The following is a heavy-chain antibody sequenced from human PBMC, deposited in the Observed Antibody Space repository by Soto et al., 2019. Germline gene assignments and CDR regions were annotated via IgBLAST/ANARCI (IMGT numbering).Heavy chain of an antibody. V-gene: IGHV1-18*01. CDR2: ISAYNGNT. J-gene: IGHJ5*02. Sequence: ASVKVSCKASGYTFTSYGISWVRQAPGQGLEWMGWISAYNGNTNYAQKLQGRVTMTTDTSTSTAYMKLRSLRSDDTAVYYCARNGLLWFGDNWFDPWGQGTLVTVSS. D-gene: IGHD3-10*01. CDR3: ARNGLLWFGDNWFDP. CDR1: GYTFTSYG.